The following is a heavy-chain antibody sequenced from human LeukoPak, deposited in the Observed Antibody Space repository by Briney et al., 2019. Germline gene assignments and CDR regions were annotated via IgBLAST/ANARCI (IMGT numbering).Heavy chain of an antibody. CDR2: INHSGST. V-gene: IGHV4-34*01. J-gene: IGHJ5*02. CDR1: GGSFSGYY. CDR3: ARAYSGSYFNWFDR. Sequence: SETLSLTCAVYGGSFSGYYWSWIRQPPGKGLEWIGEINHSGSTNYNPSLKSRVTISVDTSKNQFSLKLSSVTAADTAVYYCARAYSGSYFNWFDRWGQGTLVTVSS. D-gene: IGHD1-26*01.